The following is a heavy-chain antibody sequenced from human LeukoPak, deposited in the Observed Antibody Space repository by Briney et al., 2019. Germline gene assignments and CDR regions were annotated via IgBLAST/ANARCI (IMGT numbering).Heavy chain of an antibody. CDR2: IIPIFGTA. Sequence: PGGSLRLSCAASGFTFSSYAISWVRQAPGQGLEWMGGIIPIFGTANYAQKFQGRVTITADESTSTAYMELSSLRSEDTAVYYCARDLSTYAINYYYYGMDVWGQGTTVTVSS. V-gene: IGHV1-69*01. J-gene: IGHJ6*02. D-gene: IGHD2-8*01. CDR3: ARDLSTYAINYYYYGMDV. CDR1: GFTFSSYA.